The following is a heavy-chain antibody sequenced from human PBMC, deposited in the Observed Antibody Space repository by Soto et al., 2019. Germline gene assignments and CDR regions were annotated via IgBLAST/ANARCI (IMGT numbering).Heavy chain of an antibody. J-gene: IGHJ4*02. CDR2: ISSSGNSI. CDR3: ARRAAAGRSFAY. Sequence: PGGSLRLSCAASGFTFSDYYMTWIRQAPGKGLEWVSYISSSGNSIYYADSVRGRFTVSRYNAKNSLFLQMNSLRAEDTAVYYCARRAAAGRSFAYWGLGTLFTVSS. D-gene: IGHD6-13*01. CDR1: GFTFSDYY. V-gene: IGHV3-11*01.